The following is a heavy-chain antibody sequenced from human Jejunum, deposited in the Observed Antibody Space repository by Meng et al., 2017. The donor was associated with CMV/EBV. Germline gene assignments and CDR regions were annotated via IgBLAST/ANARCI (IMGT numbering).Heavy chain of an antibody. J-gene: IGHJ4*02. V-gene: IGHV3-30*02. Sequence: PFRTYGLHWVRQAPGTGLEWVAFIRYDGRNQFYADSVKGRFTISRDNAKNSLYLQMNDLRPEDTALYYCAKAPSAGWNYFFYFDNWGQGTLVTVSS. CDR2: IRYDGRNQ. D-gene: IGHD1-7*01. CDR3: AKAPSAGWNYFFYFDN. CDR1: PFRTYG.